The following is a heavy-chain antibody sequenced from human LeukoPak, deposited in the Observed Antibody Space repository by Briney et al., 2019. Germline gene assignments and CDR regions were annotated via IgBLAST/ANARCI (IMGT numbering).Heavy chain of an antibody. J-gene: IGHJ4*02. D-gene: IGHD3-10*01. CDR2: VSWNGSRT. Sequence: GGSLRLSCAASGFTFSNSDMNWVHQAPGKGLEWVSGVSWNGSRTHYADSVKGRFTISRDNSKNTLYLQMSSLRAEDTAVYYCVKGGYGSGSYYQYFDYWGQGTLVTVSS. V-gene: IGHV3-35*01. CDR3: VKGGYGSGSYYQYFDY. CDR1: GFTFSNSD.